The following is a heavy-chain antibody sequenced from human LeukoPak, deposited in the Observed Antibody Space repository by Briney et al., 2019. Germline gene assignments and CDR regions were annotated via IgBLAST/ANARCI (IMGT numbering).Heavy chain of an antibody. V-gene: IGHV1-46*01. Sequence: ASVKVSCKASGYTFTSYYMHWVRQAPGQGLEWMGIINPSGGSTSYAQKFQGRVTMTRDTFTSTVYMELSSLRSEDTAVYYCARDATVTTPYYYYGMDVWGQGTTVTVSS. D-gene: IGHD4-11*01. CDR3: ARDATVTTPYYYYGMDV. CDR2: INPSGGST. J-gene: IGHJ6*02. CDR1: GYTFTSYY.